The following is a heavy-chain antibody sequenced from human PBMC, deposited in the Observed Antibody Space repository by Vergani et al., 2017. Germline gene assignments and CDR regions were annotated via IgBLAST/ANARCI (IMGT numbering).Heavy chain of an antibody. CDR3: VKEEGYGSGISNWFDP. Sequence: QVQLVESGGGVVQPGRSLRLSCAASGFTFNQYGMHWVRQAPGKGLEWVAVTWYDGNNKQYADSVKGRFTISRDNSKSTMYLQMNSLRAEDTAIYYCVKEEGYGSGISNWFDPWGQGTLVTVSP. CDR2: TWYDGNNK. J-gene: IGHJ5*02. CDR1: GFTFNQYG. V-gene: IGHV3-33*06. D-gene: IGHD3-10*01.